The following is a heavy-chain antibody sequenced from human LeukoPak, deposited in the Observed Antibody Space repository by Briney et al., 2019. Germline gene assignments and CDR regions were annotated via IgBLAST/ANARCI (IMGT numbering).Heavy chain of an antibody. D-gene: IGHD1-26*01. V-gene: IGHV3-23*01. Sequence: ETLSLTCTVSGGSISSSSYYWGWIRQPPGKGLEWVSAISGSGGSTYYADSVKGRFTISRDNSKNTLYLQMNSLRAEDTAVYYCAKSPEVVGAAPTDYWGQGTLVTVSS. CDR1: GGSISSSSYY. CDR3: AKSPEVVGAAPTDY. CDR2: ISGSGGST. J-gene: IGHJ4*02.